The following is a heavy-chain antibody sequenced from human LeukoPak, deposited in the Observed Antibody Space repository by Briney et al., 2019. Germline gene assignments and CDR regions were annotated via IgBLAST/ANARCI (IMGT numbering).Heavy chain of an antibody. V-gene: IGHV3-7*01. CDR1: GFTFSSYW. Sequence: GGSLRLSRAASGFTFSSYWMAWVRQAPGKGLEWVANIKQDGSEKYYVDSVKGRFTISRDNAKNSLYLRMNSLRAEDTAVYYCARGYSSGWPEYFQHWGQGTLVTVSS. D-gene: IGHD6-19*01. CDR2: IKQDGSEK. CDR3: ARGYSSGWPEYFQH. J-gene: IGHJ1*01.